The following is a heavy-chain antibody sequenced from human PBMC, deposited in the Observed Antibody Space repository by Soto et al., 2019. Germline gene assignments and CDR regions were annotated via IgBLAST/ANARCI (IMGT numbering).Heavy chain of an antibody. CDR2: IYYSGST. CDR3: ARVRPDPHLYEYCISTSCPNWFDP. D-gene: IGHD2-2*01. Sequence: PSETLSLTCTVSGGSVSSGSYYWSWIRQPPGKGLEWIGYIYYSGSTNYNPSLKSRVTISVDTSKNQFSLKLSSVTAADTAVYYCARVRPDPHLYEYCISTSCPNWFDPWGQGTLVTVSS. J-gene: IGHJ5*02. CDR1: GGSVSSGSYY. V-gene: IGHV4-61*01.